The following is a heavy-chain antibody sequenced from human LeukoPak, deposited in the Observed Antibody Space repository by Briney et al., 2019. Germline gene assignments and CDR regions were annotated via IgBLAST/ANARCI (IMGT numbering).Heavy chain of an antibody. Sequence: GASVKVSCNASGYTFTSYGISWVRQAPGQGLEWMGWISAYNGNTNYAQKLQGRVTMTTDTSTSTAYLELRSLRSDDPAVYYCASGEMPTARRQAGAFDIWGQGTMVTVSS. J-gene: IGHJ3*02. V-gene: IGHV1-18*01. CDR2: ISAYNGNT. CDR1: GYTFTSYG. CDR3: ASGEMPTARRQAGAFDI. D-gene: IGHD5-24*01.